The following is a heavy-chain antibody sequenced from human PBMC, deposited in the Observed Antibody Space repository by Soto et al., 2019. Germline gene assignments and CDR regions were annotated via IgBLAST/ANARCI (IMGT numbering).Heavy chain of an antibody. V-gene: IGHV4-34*01. J-gene: IGHJ6*02. CDR1: GGSFSGYY. Sequence: SETLSLTCAVYGGSFSGYYWSWIRQPPGKGLEWIGEINHSGSTNYNPSLKSRVTISVDTSKNQFSLKLSSVTAADTAVYYCARGRYYYGSGSYRTRYYGMDVWGQGTTVTVSS. D-gene: IGHD3-10*01. CDR2: INHSGST. CDR3: ARGRYYYGSGSYRTRYYGMDV.